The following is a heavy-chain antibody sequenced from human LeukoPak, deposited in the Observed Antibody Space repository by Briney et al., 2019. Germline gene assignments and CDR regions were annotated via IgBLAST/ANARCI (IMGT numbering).Heavy chain of an antibody. CDR2: TYYRSKWNN. CDR3: ARARGYFDL. V-gene: IGHV6-1*01. Sequence: SQTLSLTCAISGDSVSSNSAAWSWIRQSPSRGLEWLVRTYYRSKWNNNYAISVKSRITINPDTSKNQSSLQLNSVTPEATGVYYCARARGYFDLWGRGTLVTVSS. D-gene: IGHD3-10*01. J-gene: IGHJ2*01. CDR1: GDSVSSNSAA.